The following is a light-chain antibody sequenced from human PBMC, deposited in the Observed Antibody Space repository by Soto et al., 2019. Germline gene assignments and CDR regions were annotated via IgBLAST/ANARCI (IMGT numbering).Light chain of an antibody. CDR2: SNN. Sequence: QSVLTQPPSASGTPGQRVTISCSGSSSNIGGNAVNWHQQLPGTTPKLLIYSNNQRPSGVPDRFSGSKSGTSASLAISGLQSEDEADYYCAAWDDSLSGYVFGTGTKVTVL. J-gene: IGLJ1*01. CDR3: AAWDDSLSGYV. V-gene: IGLV1-44*01. CDR1: SSNIGGNA.